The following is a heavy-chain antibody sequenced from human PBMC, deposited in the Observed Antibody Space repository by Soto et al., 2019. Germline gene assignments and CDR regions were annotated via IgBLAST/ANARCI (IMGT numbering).Heavy chain of an antibody. Sequence: PGGSLRLSCAASGFTFSSYGIHWVRQAPGKGLDWVAVISYDGRNKYYADSVKGRFTISRDNSRNTLYLQMNSLRAEDTAVYYCANFLYSSSWPGGLDPWGQGTLVTVSS. V-gene: IGHV3-30*18. CDR1: GFTFSSYG. J-gene: IGHJ5*02. D-gene: IGHD6-13*01. CDR2: ISYDGRNK. CDR3: ANFLYSSSWPGGLDP.